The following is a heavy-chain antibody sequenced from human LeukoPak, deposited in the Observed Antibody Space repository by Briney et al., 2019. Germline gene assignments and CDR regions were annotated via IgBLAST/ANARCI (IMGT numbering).Heavy chain of an antibody. CDR3: ARGPASGSNFAWFDP. D-gene: IGHD3-10*01. CDR2: VNHSRST. CDR1: GGSLSHYY. J-gene: IGHJ5*02. V-gene: IGHV4-34*01. Sequence: SETLSLTCAVHGGSLSHYYWSWIPQPPGKGLEWVGEVNHSRSTDYNPSLKSRVTISVDMSKNQFSLELTSVTAADTAVYYCARGPASGSNFAWFDPWGQGTLVTVSS.